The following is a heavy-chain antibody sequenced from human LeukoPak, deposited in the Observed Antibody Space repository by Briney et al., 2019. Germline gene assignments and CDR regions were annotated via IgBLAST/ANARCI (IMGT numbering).Heavy chain of an antibody. J-gene: IGHJ4*02. CDR2: IYYSGST. Sequence: SETLSLTCTVSGGSISSYYWSWIRQPPGKGLEWIGYIYYSGSTNYNPPLKSRVTISVDTSKNQFSLKLSSVTAADTAVYYCARSSGWYREYYFDYWGQGTLVTVSS. CDR3: ARSSGWYREYYFDY. CDR1: GGSISSYY. D-gene: IGHD6-19*01. V-gene: IGHV4-59*01.